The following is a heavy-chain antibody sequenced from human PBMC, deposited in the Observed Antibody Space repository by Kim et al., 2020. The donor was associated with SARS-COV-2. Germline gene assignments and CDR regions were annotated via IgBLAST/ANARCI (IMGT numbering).Heavy chain of an antibody. J-gene: IGHJ4*02. Sequence: GRSLRLSCAASGFRFSSYGMHWVRQAPGKGPEWVAVIWYDGSHDDYVDSVKGRFTTSRDNSKNTLYLQMHSLRVEDTAIYYCARGRVPVEEVVGRDNDRGFDYWGQGTLVTVSS. CDR2: IWYDGSHD. CDR3: ARGRVPVEEVVGRDNDRGFDY. V-gene: IGHV3-33*01. D-gene: IGHD2-2*01. CDR1: GFRFSSYG.